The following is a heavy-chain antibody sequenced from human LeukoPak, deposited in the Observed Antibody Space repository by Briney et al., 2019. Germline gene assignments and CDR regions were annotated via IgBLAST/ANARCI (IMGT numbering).Heavy chain of an antibody. CDR3: AKDLTMVTTIVDY. D-gene: IGHD4/OR15-4a*01. CDR1: GFTFRSYW. J-gene: IGHJ4*02. CDR2: INIDGRST. Sequence: GGSLRLSCAASGFTFRSYWMHWVRQAPDKGLMWVARINIDGRSTSYADSAKGRFTISRDNAQNMLYLQMNSLRAEDTAVYYCAKDLTMVTTIVDYWGQGTLVTVSS. V-gene: IGHV3-74*01.